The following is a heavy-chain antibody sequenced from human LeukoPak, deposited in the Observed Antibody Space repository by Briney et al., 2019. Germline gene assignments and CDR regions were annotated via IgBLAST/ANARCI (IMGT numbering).Heavy chain of an antibody. CDR1: GFTFTNYG. D-gene: IGHD3-10*01. CDR3: AKKGYAGSGTYSYYFDY. V-gene: IGHV3-33*06. Sequence: GGSLRLSCAASGFTFTNYGMHWVRQAPGKGLEWVAVVWFDGTNKYYADSVKGRFTISRDNSKNTLYLQMNSLRAEDTALYYCAKKGYAGSGTYSYYFDYWGQGTLVTVSS. J-gene: IGHJ4*02. CDR2: VWFDGTNK.